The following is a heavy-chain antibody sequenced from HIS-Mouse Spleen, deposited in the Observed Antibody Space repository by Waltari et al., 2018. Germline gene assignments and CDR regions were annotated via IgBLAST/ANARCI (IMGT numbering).Heavy chain of an antibody. D-gene: IGHD1-26*01. CDR1: GGSFSGYY. CDR3: ARMGPASGSYGDY. V-gene: IGHV4-34*01. CDR2: INHSGSN. Sequence: QVQLQQWGAGLLKPSETLSLTCAVYGGSFSGYYWSWIRQPPGKGLEWIGEINHSGSNNSNPSLKSRVTISVDTSKNQFSLKLSSVTAADTAVYYCARMGPASGSYGDYWGQGTLVTVSS. J-gene: IGHJ4*02.